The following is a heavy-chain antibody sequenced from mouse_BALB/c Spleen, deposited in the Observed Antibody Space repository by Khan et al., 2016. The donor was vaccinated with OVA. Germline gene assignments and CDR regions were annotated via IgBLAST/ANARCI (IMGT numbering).Heavy chain of an antibody. V-gene: IGHV1-4*01. J-gene: IGHJ3*01. D-gene: IGHD2-14*01. CDR2: INPSNNYT. CDR1: GYTFTSYT. CDR3: VREGAYHRSDGWFAY. Sequence: QVQLQQSGAELARPGASVKMSCKASGYTFTSYTMPWVRQRPGQAPEWIGHINPSNNYTNYNQNFKDKATLIVDKSSSTAYMQLSSLTSEDSAVYYSVREGAYHRSDGWFAYWGQGTLVTVSA.